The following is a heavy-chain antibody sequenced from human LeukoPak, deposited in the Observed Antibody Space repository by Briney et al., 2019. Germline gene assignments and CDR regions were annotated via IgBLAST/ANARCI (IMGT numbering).Heavy chain of an antibody. Sequence: PSETLSLTSAVYGGSFSGYYWSWIRQPPGKGLEWIGEINHSGSTNYNPSLKSRVTISVDTSKNQFSLKLSSVTAADTAVYYCARDSSTRKNWFDPWGQGTLVTVSS. CDR2: INHSGST. D-gene: IGHD6-13*01. CDR3: ARDSSTRKNWFDP. CDR1: GGSFSGYY. J-gene: IGHJ5*02. V-gene: IGHV4-34*01.